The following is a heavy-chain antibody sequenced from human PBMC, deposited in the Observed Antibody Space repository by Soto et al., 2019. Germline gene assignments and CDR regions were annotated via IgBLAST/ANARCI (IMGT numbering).Heavy chain of an antibody. Sequence: KASETLSLTCTVSGGSISSYYWSWIRQPPGKGLEWIGYMYHSGSTNYNPSLKSRVTISVDTSKNQFSLKLSSVTAADTAIYFCARDWDSGYDLVYWGQGTLVTVSS. D-gene: IGHD5-12*01. CDR1: GGSISSYY. CDR3: ARDWDSGYDLVY. CDR2: MYHSGST. J-gene: IGHJ4*02. V-gene: IGHV4-59*01.